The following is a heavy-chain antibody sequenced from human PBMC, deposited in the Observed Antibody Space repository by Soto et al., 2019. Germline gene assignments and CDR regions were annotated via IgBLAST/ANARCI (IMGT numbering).Heavy chain of an antibody. D-gene: IGHD3-10*01. V-gene: IGHV4-59*01. CDR3: ARVKWFGESGFDY. Sequence: SETLSLTCTVSGGSITGYYLSWIRQPPGKGLECIGYVYYSGSTNYNPSLKRRVAISVDTSKNQFSLNVSSVTAADTAVYYCARVKWFGESGFDYWGQGTLVTVSS. CDR1: GGSITGYY. CDR2: VYYSGST. J-gene: IGHJ4*02.